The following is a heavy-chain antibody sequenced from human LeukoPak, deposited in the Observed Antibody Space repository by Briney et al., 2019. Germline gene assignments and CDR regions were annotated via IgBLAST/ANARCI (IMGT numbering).Heavy chain of an antibody. Sequence: SETLSLTCAVYGGSFSGYYWSWIRQPPGKGLEWIGEINHSGSTNYNPSLKSRVTISVDTSKNQFSLKLSSVTAADTAVYYCARGRRRTDYWGQGTLVTVSS. CDR3: ARGRRRTDY. J-gene: IGHJ4*02. V-gene: IGHV4-34*01. CDR2: INHSGST. CDR1: GGSFSGYY.